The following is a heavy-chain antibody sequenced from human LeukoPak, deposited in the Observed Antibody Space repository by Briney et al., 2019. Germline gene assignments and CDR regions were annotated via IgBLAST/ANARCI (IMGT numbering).Heavy chain of an antibody. CDR1: GGTLSSYY. D-gene: IGHD2-21*01. CDR3: ARGLVYFDY. CDR2: IYYSGST. V-gene: IGHV4-59*01. Sequence: SETLSLTCTVSGGTLSSYYWNWIRQPPGRGLEWIGYIYYSGSTNYNPSLKRRVTISVDTSKNQFSLKLSSVTAADTAVYYSARGLVYFDYWGQGTLVTVSS. J-gene: IGHJ4*02.